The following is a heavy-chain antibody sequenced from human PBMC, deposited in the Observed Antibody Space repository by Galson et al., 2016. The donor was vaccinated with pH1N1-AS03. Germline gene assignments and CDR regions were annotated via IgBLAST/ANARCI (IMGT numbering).Heavy chain of an antibody. Sequence: SLRLSCAASGFIFTHYSMHWVRQAPGKGLEWVAVMSYEGTTTYYADSVKGRFTISRDNSNNTLYLQMNSLRTEDTVLYYCAREEGGFGSNWLQTDAFDIWGQGTMVTVAS. V-gene: IGHV3-30-3*01. CDR3: AREEGGFGSNWLQTDAFDI. J-gene: IGHJ3*02. D-gene: IGHD6-13*01. CDR2: MSYEGTTT. CDR1: GFIFTHYS.